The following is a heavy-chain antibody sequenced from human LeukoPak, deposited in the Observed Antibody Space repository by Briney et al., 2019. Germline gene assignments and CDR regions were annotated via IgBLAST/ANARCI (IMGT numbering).Heavy chain of an antibody. CDR2: ISAYNGNT. Sequence: ASVTVSCKASGYTFTSYGISWVRQAPGQGLEWMGWISAYNGNTNYAQKLQGRVTMTTDTSTRTDYMELRSLRSDDTAGYYCARDLVQWLVYYYYGMDVWGQGTTVTVPS. CDR3: ARDLVQWLVYYYYGMDV. CDR1: GYTFTSYG. J-gene: IGHJ6*02. V-gene: IGHV1-18*01. D-gene: IGHD6-19*01.